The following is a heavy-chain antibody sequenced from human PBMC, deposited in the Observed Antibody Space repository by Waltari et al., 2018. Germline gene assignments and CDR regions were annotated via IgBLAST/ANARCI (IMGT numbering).Heavy chain of an antibody. Sequence: QVQLVQSGAEVKKPGSSVKVSCKAYGGTFSSYAISWVRQAPGQGLEWMGGIIPIFGTANYAQKFQGRVTITADESTSTAYMELSSLRSEDTAVYYCASPLRCSSTSCLHYYYGMDVWGQGTTVTVSS. CDR3: ASPLRCSSTSCLHYYYGMDV. CDR2: IIPIFGTA. J-gene: IGHJ6*02. V-gene: IGHV1-69*13. CDR1: GGTFSSYA. D-gene: IGHD2-2*01.